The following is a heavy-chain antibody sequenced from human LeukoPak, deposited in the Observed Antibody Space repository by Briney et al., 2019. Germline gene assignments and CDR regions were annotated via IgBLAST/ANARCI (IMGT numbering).Heavy chain of an antibody. CDR1: GYDFTSHG. Sequence: ASVKVSCKTSGYDFTSHGIFWVRQAPGQGLEWMGWISPYNGDTKYGQRFQGRVTMTTYTPTTTAYMELRSLRFDDTAVYYCARDRPFPLGYCSSTSCYRPPFDYWGQGTLVTVSS. D-gene: IGHD2-2*01. J-gene: IGHJ4*02. CDR3: ARDRPFPLGYCSSTSCYRPPFDY. CDR2: ISPYNGDT. V-gene: IGHV1-18*01.